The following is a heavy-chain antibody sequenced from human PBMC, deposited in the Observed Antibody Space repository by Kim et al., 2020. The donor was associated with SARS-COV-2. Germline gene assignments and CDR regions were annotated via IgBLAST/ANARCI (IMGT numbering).Heavy chain of an antibody. CDR3: ARLPRVTENGDHFDY. D-gene: IGHD4-4*01. V-gene: IGHV4-34*01. CDR1: GGSFSGYY. CDR2: INHSGST. Sequence: SETLSLTCAVYGGSFSGYYWSWIRQPPGKGLEWIGEINHSGSTNYNPSLKSRVTISVDTSKNQFSLKLSSVTAADTAVYYCARLPRVTENGDHFDYWGQG. J-gene: IGHJ4*02.